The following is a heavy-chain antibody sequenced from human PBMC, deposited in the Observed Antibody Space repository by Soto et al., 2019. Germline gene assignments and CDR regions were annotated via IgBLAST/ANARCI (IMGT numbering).Heavy chain of an antibody. D-gene: IGHD1-1*01. V-gene: IGHV4-4*07. Sequence: SETLSLTCTVSGASVNTYSWSWMRQPAGKGLEWIGRIYTSASTNYSPSLKGRLSLSVDTSKNQVSLKLTSVTAADTAIYYCAKDREQGYNLYYGMDVWGQGATVPVSS. CDR1: GASVNTYS. CDR3: AKDREQGYNLYYGMDV. J-gene: IGHJ6*02. CDR2: IYTSAST.